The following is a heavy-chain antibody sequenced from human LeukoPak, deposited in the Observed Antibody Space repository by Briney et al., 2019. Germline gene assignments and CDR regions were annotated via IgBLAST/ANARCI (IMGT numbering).Heavy chain of an antibody. J-gene: IGHJ4*02. V-gene: IGHV4-39*01. CDR3: ARQYYDSRDCTPPCN. Sequence: ASETLSLTCTVSGGSISSSTYYWGWIRQPPGMGLEWIGTLYYSGSTYYNPSLKSRVTISVDTSKNQIFLKLGSVTATDTAVYYCARQYYDSRDCTPPCNWGQGTLVTVSS. CDR2: LYYSGST. CDR1: GGSISSSTYY. D-gene: IGHD3-22*01.